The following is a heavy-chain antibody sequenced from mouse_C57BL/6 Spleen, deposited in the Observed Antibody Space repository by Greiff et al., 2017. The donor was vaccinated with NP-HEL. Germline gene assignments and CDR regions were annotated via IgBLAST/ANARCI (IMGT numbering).Heavy chain of an antibody. V-gene: IGHV1-26*01. CDR1: GYTFTDYY. CDR3: ARLMRVDY. CDR2: INPNNGGT. D-gene: IGHD2-3*01. J-gene: IGHJ2*01. Sequence: EVQLQQSGPELVKPGASVKISCKASGYTFTDYYMNWVKQSHGKSLEWIGDINPNNGGTSYNQKFKGKATLTVDKSSSTAYMELRSLTSEDSAVYYCARLMRVDYWGQGTTLTVSS.